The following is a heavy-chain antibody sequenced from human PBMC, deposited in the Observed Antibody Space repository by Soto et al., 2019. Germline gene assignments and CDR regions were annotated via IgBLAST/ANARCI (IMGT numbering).Heavy chain of an antibody. V-gene: IGHV3-9*01. CDR1: GFTFDDYA. Sequence: GGSLRLSCAASGFTFDDYAMHWVRQAPGKGLEWVSGISWNSGSIGYADSVKGRFTISRDNAKNSLYLQMNSLRAEDTALYYCAKDIYPESGYDAFDIWGQGTMVTVSS. CDR3: AKDIYPESGYDAFDI. J-gene: IGHJ3*02. D-gene: IGHD3-10*01. CDR2: ISWNSGSI.